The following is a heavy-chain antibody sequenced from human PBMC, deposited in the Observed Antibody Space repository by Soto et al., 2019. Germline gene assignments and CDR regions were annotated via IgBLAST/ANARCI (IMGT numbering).Heavy chain of an antibody. Sequence: QVQLVQSGAEVKKPGSSVKVSCKASGGTFSSYTISWVRQAPGQGLEWMGRIIPILGIANYAQKFQGRVTITADKSXSXXYMELSSLRSEDTAVYYCARGLVTPPYYYYYGMDVWGQGTTVTVSS. V-gene: IGHV1-69*02. D-gene: IGHD4-4*01. CDR3: ARGLVTPPYYYYYGMDV. CDR2: IIPILGIA. J-gene: IGHJ6*02. CDR1: GGTFSSYT.